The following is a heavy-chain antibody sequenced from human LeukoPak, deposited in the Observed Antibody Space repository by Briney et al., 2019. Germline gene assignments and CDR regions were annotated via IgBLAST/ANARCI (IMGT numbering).Heavy chain of an antibody. D-gene: IGHD2-15*01. V-gene: IGHV3-7*03. J-gene: IGHJ4*01. CDR1: GFSFSTSW. CDR2: INIDGSQR. Sequence: GGSLRLSCAASGFSFSTSWMTWVRQTPGKGLELVANINIDGSQRYHADSVEGRFTISRDNVKNTLYLQMNSLRVEDTAVYYCARDVGWFRFDYWGHGTLVTASS. CDR3: ARDVGWFRFDY.